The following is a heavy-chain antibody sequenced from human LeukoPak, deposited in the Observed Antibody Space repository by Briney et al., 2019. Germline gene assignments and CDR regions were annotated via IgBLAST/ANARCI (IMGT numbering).Heavy chain of an antibody. CDR2: IWYDGSNK. D-gene: IGHD1-14*01. CDR3: AKTTSNYYYYYMDV. J-gene: IGHJ6*03. V-gene: IGHV3-33*06. Sequence: GGSLRLSCAASGFTFSSYGVHWVRQAPGKGLEWVAVIWYDGSNKYYADSVKGRFTISRDNSKNTLYLQMNSLRAEDTAVYYCAKTTSNYYYYYMDVWGKGTTVTVSS. CDR1: GFTFSSYG.